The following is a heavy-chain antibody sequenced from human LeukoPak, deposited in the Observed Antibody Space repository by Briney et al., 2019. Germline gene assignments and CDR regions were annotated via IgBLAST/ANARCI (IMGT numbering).Heavy chain of an antibody. CDR2: IYYSRST. V-gene: IGHV4-59*01. CDR1: GGSISSYY. J-gene: IGHJ4*02. D-gene: IGHD3-9*01. Sequence: SETLSLTSTVSGGSISSYYSRWIRQPPEKGLEWIGYIYYSRSTHYNPSLKSRVTISVDTSKNQFSLKLSSVTAADTAVYYCARVRYYDILTGYYGGGYLDYWGQGTLVTVSS. CDR3: ARVRYYDILTGYYGGGYLDY.